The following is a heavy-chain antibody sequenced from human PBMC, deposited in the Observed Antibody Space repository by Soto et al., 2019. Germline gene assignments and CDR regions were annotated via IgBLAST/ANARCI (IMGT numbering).Heavy chain of an antibody. V-gene: IGHV4-34*01. J-gene: IGHJ4*02. D-gene: IGHD6-19*01. CDR3: ARVPLIAVAGRYYFDY. CDR1: GGSFSGYY. CDR2: INHSGST. Sequence: PSETLSLTCAVYGGSFSGYYWSWIRQPPGKGLEWIGEINHSGSTNYNPSLKSRVTISVDTSKNQFSLKLSSVTAADTAVYYCARVPLIAVAGRYYFDYWGQGTLVTV.